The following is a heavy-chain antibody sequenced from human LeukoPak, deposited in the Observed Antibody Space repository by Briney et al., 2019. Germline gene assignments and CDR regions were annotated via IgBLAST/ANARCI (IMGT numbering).Heavy chain of an antibody. CDR1: GGSISSYY. CDR2: IYTSGST. CDR3: ARGHSSGWFPGVYHNYMDV. D-gene: IGHD6-19*01. Sequence: SETLSLTCTVSGGSISSYYWSWIRQPAGKGLEWIGRIYTSGSTNYNPSLKSRVTISADTSKNQFSLKLTSVTAADTAIYYCARGHSSGWFPGVYHNYMDVWGKGTTVTVSS. V-gene: IGHV4-4*07. J-gene: IGHJ6*03.